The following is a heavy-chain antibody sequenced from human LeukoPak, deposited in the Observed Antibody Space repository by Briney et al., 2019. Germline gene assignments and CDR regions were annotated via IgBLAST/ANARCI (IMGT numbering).Heavy chain of an antibody. CDR2: VYHSGST. D-gene: IGHD1-26*01. CDR3: ASSLSGTDYTHYYYYMDV. CDR1: GYSISYGYF. V-gene: IGHV4-38-2*02. J-gene: IGHJ6*03. Sequence: PSETLSLTCTVSGYSISYGYFWAWIRQPPGKGLEWIGSVYHSGSTHYTPSFKSRVTISLDTSKNQFSLNLNSMTAADTAVYYCASSLSGTDYTHYYYYMDVWGTGTTVTVSS.